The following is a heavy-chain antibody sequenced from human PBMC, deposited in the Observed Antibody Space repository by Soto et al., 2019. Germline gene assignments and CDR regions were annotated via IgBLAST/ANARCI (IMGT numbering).Heavy chain of an antibody. Sequence: GGSLRLSCAASGFTFSSYTMNWVRQAPGKGLEWVSSISSSSSYIYYADSVKGRFTISRDNAKNSLYLQMNSLRAEDTAVYYCARPRGSRRYFDWSYSLDYWGQGT. V-gene: IGHV3-21*01. D-gene: IGHD3-9*01. J-gene: IGHJ4*02. CDR3: ARPRGSRRYFDWSYSLDY. CDR1: GFTFSSYT. CDR2: ISSSSSYI.